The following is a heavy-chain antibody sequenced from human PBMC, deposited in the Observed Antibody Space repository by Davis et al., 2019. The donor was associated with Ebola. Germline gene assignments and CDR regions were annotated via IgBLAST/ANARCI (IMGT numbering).Heavy chain of an antibody. CDR1: GFTFSGSA. Sequence: PGGSLRLSCAASGFTFSGSAMHWVRQASGKGLEWVGRIRSKANSYATAYAASVKGRFTISRDDSKNTAYLQMNSLKTEDTAVYYCAREIDSSDDYWGQGTLVTVSS. D-gene: IGHD3-22*01. V-gene: IGHV3-73*01. CDR3: AREIDSSDDY. CDR2: IRSKANSYAT. J-gene: IGHJ4*02.